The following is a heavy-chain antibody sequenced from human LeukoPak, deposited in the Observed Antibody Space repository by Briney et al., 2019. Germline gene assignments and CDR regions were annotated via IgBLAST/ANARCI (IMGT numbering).Heavy chain of an antibody. Sequence: ASVKVSCKASGYTFTSYGISWVRQAPGRGLEWMGWISAYNGNTNYAQKLQGRVTMTTDTSTSTAYMELRSLRSDDTAVYYCARKADYGSGSYFWFDPWGQGTLVTVSS. V-gene: IGHV1-18*01. CDR2: ISAYNGNT. D-gene: IGHD3-10*01. CDR3: ARKADYGSGSYFWFDP. J-gene: IGHJ5*02. CDR1: GYTFTSYG.